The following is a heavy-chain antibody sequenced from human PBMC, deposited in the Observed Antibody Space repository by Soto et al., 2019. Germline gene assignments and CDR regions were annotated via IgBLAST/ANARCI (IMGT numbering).Heavy chain of an antibody. J-gene: IGHJ5*02. V-gene: IGHV1-2*02. Sequence: QVQLVQSGAEVKKAGASVKVTCKASGYTFTGYYIHWLRQAPGQGLEWLGWLNPKSGDTKYAQKFQGRVTMTNDTSISAAYMEVSRMGSDDTAVCDCARGDSATTANSCAGWFNTWGQGNLVTLS. CDR3: ARGDSATTANSCAGWFNT. D-gene: IGHD2-21*02. CDR2: LNPKSGDT. CDR1: GYTFTGYY.